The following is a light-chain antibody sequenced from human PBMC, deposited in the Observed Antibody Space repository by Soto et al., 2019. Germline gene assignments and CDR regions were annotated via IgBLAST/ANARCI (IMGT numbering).Light chain of an antibody. CDR1: QSIITF. Sequence: DIQMTQSPSSLSASLGDSVTIPCRASQSIITFLNCYQQKPGKAPNLLISGASTLHSGVPSRFSGSGSGTDFSLTISSLQPEDFATYYCQQSYTTPYTFGQGTKLEIK. CDR2: GAS. V-gene: IGKV1-39*01. J-gene: IGKJ2*01. CDR3: QQSYTTPYT.